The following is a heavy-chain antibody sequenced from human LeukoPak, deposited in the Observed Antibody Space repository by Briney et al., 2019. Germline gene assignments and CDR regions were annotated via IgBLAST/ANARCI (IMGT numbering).Heavy chain of an antibody. Sequence: GESLKISCKGSGYSFTSYWISWVRQMPGKGLEWMGRIDPSDSYTNYSPSFQGHVTISADKSISTAYPQWSSLKASDTAMYYCARQPRRIPRWFDPWGQGTLVTVSS. CDR1: GYSFTSYW. CDR2: IDPSDSYT. J-gene: IGHJ5*02. CDR3: ARQPRRIPRWFDP. V-gene: IGHV5-10-1*01.